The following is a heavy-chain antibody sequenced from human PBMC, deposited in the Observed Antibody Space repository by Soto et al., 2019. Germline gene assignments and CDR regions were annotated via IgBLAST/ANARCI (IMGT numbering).Heavy chain of an antibody. J-gene: IGHJ4*02. V-gene: IGHV3-64D*08. Sequence: GGSLRLSCSASGFTFSSYAMHWVRQAPGKGLEYVSAISSNGGSTYYADSVKGRFTISRDNSKSTLYLQMSSLRAEDTAVYYCVKDRGPYSSSSNLDYWGQGTLVTVSS. CDR2: ISSNGGST. D-gene: IGHD6-6*01. CDR3: VKDRGPYSSSSNLDY. CDR1: GFTFSSYA.